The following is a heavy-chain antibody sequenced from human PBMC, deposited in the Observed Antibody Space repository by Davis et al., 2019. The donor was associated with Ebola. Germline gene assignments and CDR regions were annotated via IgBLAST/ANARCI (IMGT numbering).Heavy chain of an antibody. Sequence: ASVKVSCKASGYTFTSYYMHWVRQAPGQGLEWMGIINPSGGSTSYAQKFQGRVTMTRDTSTSTMYLEVRSLTSEDTAVYYCVIISMTWGQGTLVTVSS. D-gene: IGHD2-21*02. J-gene: IGHJ4*03. CDR1: GYTFTSYY. CDR3: VIISMT. CDR2: INPSGGST. V-gene: IGHV1-46*01.